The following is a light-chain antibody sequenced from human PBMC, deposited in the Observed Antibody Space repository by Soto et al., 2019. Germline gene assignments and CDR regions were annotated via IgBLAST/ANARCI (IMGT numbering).Light chain of an antibody. Sequence: IVLTQSPGTLCLSPGERATLSCRASQSVSSSYLAWYQQKPGQAPRLLIYGASSRATGIPDRFSGSGSGTDFTLTISRLEPEDFAVYYCQQYGSSSITFGQGTRLEI. CDR1: QSVSSSY. CDR2: GAS. V-gene: IGKV3-20*01. CDR3: QQYGSSSIT. J-gene: IGKJ5*01.